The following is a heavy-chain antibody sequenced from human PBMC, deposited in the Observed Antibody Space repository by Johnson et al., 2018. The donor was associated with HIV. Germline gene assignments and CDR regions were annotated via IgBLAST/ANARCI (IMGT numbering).Heavy chain of an antibody. CDR2: IYSGGST. V-gene: IGHV3-66*01. J-gene: IGHJ3*02. D-gene: IGHD1-26*01. CDR3: AREGSGSYQI. Sequence: VQLVESGGGLVQPGGSLRLSCAASGFTVSSNYMSWVRQAPGKGLEWVSVIYSGGSTKYADSVRGRFTISRDKSKNTVSLQMSGLRSEDTAIYYCAREGSGSYQIWGQGTMVTVSS. CDR1: GFTVSSNY.